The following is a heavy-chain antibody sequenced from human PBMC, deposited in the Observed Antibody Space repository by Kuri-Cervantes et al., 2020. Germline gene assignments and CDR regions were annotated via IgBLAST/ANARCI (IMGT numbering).Heavy chain of an antibody. V-gene: IGHV1-2*04. J-gene: IGHJ4*02. Sequence: ASVKVSCKASGYTFTSYAMNWVRQAPGQGLEWMGWINPNSGGTNYAQKFQGWVTMTRDTSISTAYMELSRLRSDDTAVYYCARMSITHYDYWGPGTLVTVSS. CDR2: INPNSGGT. D-gene: IGHD5-24*01. CDR1: GYTFTSYA. CDR3: ARMSITHYDY.